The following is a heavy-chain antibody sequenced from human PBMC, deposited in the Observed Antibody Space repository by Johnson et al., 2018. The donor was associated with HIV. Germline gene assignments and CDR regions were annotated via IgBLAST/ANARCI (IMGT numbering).Heavy chain of an antibody. D-gene: IGHD6-25*01. CDR1: GFTFSNYW. V-gene: IGHV3-7*01. CDR2: IKQDGSEK. Sequence: EVQLVESGGGFVQPGGSLRLSCAASGFTFSNYWMSWVRQAPGKGLEWVANIKQDGSEKYYVDSVKGRFTISRDNSKNTLYLQMNSLRAEDTAVYYCANLAASAAFDIWGQGTMVTVSS. CDR3: ANLAASAAFDI. J-gene: IGHJ3*02.